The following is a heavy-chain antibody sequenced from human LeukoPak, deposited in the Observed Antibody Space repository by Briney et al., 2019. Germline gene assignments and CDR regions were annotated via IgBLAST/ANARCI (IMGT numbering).Heavy chain of an antibody. J-gene: IGHJ4*02. V-gene: IGHV3-21*01. D-gene: IGHD3-10*01. CDR3: ARDLSQDGSGSYYPYFDY. Sequence: GGSLRLSCVASGFTFSTYAMSWVRQAPGKGLEWVSFISSSSDYIYYADSVKGRFTISRDNAKNSLYLQMNSLRAEDTAVYYCARDLSQDGSGSYYPYFDYWGQGTLVTVSS. CDR2: ISSSSDYI. CDR1: GFTFSTYA.